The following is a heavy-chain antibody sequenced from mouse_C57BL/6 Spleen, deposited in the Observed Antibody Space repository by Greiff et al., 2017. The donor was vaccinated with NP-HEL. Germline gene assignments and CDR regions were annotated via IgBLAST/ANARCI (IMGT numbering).Heavy chain of an antibody. CDR2: INYDGSST. J-gene: IGHJ1*03. Sequence: DVHLVESEGGLVQPGSSMKLSCTASGFTFSDYYMAWVRQVPEKGLEWVANINYDGSSTYYLDSLKSRFIISRDNAKNILYLQMSSLKPEDTATYYCARDPATGYFDVWGTGTTVTVSS. V-gene: IGHV5-16*01. D-gene: IGHD1-1*01. CDR1: GFTFSDYY. CDR3: ARDPATGYFDV.